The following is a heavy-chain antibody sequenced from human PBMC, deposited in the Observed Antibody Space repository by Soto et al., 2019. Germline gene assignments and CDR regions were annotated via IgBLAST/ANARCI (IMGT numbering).Heavy chain of an antibody. CDR3: ASVKVPPAILSAFDL. D-gene: IGHD2-2*02. V-gene: IGHV1-18*01. CDR1: GYTFSTYG. Sequence: ASVKVSCKASGYTFSTYGITWVRQAPGQGLDWMGWINPLKGDTKSAANFQDRVTMTTDTSTRTAYMALRSLRSDDTAVYYCASVKVPPAILSAFDLWGQGTLVTVSS. J-gene: IGHJ3*01. CDR2: INPLKGDT.